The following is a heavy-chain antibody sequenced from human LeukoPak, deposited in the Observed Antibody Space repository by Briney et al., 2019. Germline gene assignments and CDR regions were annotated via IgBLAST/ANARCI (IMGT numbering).Heavy chain of an antibody. Sequence: GRSLRLSCAASGFTFSSYAMHRVRQAPGKGLEWVAVISYDGSNKYYADSVKGRFTISRDNSKNTLYLQMNSLRAEDTAVYYCARDGVWQWLVQYYFDYWGQGTLVTVSS. D-gene: IGHD6-19*01. CDR3: ARDGVWQWLVQYYFDY. V-gene: IGHV3-30-3*01. CDR2: ISYDGSNK. CDR1: GFTFSSYA. J-gene: IGHJ4*02.